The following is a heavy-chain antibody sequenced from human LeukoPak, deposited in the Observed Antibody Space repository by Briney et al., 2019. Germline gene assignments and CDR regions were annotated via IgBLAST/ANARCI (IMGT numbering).Heavy chain of an antibody. CDR3: AREGYSGNYFEY. D-gene: IGHD1-26*01. V-gene: IGHV3-11*01. J-gene: IGHJ4*02. CDR1: GFTFSDYY. CDR2: IDTGSSV. Sequence: GGSLRLSCVASGFTFSDYYMTWIRQAPGKGLEWLSYIDTGSSVYYADSVKGRLTVSRDNAKNSLYLQLNSLRAEDTAVYYCAREGYSGNYFEYWGQGTLVTVSS.